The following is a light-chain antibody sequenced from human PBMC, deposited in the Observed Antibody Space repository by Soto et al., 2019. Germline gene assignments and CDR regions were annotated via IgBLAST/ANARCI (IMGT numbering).Light chain of an antibody. J-gene: IGLJ3*02. Sequence: QTVVTQEPSLTVSPGGTVTLTCGSSTAGVTSGHYPYWFQQKSGQAPRTLIFDTNKKHSWTPAQFSGSLLGGKAALTLSGEQPEDEAEYYCLLYYSGFRLFGAGTQLTVL. CDR3: LLYYSGFRL. CDR1: TAGVTSGHY. V-gene: IGLV7-46*01. CDR2: DTN.